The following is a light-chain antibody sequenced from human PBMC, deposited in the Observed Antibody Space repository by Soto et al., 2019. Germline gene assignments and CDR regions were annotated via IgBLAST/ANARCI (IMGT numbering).Light chain of an antibody. J-gene: IGKJ4*01. CDR2: AAS. V-gene: IGKV1-33*01. Sequence: NEWTQSPSSLSASVGDRVTITCQASHDIRNDLNWYQQKSGKAPKLLIHAASTLEAGVPSRFSGSGSGTDFTFTISGLQPEDVATYYCQQYDNLPLTFGGGTKVEI. CDR1: HDIRND. CDR3: QQYDNLPLT.